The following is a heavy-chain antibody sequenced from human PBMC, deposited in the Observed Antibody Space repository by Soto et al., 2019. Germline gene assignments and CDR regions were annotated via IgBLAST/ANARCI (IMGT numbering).Heavy chain of an antibody. Sequence: PSETLSLTCAVYGGSFGGYHWSWIRQPPGKGLEWIGEINHSGSTNYNPSLKSRVIISLETSKNQSSLILTSVTAADTAVYYCARGLSSSATFYHYYGMDVWGQGTTVTVSS. CDR2: INHSGST. J-gene: IGHJ6*02. CDR1: GGSFGGYH. V-gene: IGHV4-34*01. CDR3: ARGLSSSATFYHYYGMDV. D-gene: IGHD6-6*01.